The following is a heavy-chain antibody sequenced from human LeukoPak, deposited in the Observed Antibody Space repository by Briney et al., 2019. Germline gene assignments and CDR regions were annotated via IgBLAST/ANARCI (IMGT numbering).Heavy chain of an antibody. V-gene: IGHV4-59*01. Sequence: SETLPLTCTVSGGSISSYYWSWIRQPPGKGLEWIGYIYYSGSTNYNPSLKSRVTISVDTSKNQFSLKLSSVTAADTAVYYCAREAGFGELNWFDPWGQGTLVTVSS. D-gene: IGHD3-10*01. CDR2: IYYSGST. CDR1: GGSISSYY. CDR3: AREAGFGELNWFDP. J-gene: IGHJ5*02.